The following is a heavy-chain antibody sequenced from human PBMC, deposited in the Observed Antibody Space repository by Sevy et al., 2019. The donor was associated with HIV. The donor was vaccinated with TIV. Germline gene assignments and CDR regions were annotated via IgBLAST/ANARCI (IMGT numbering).Heavy chain of an antibody. CDR3: ARSVEGHFDY. CDR1: GFKFSVYS. J-gene: IGHJ4*02. D-gene: IGHD1-1*01. Sequence: GGSLRLSCAVSGFKFSVYSMNWVRQAPGKGLEWISYMTSDTRTIKYAESVKGRFTIYRDNARNSVYLQMNSLRDEDTAVYYCARSVEGHFDYWGQGTLVTVSS. CDR2: MTSDTRTI. V-gene: IGHV3-48*02.